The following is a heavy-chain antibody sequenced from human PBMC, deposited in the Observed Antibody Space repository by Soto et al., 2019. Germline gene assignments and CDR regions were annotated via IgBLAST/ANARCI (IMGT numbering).Heavy chain of an antibody. D-gene: IGHD6-13*01. J-gene: IGHJ4*02. Sequence: QVQLVESGGGLVKPGGSLRLSCAASGFTFSDYYMSWIRQAPGKGLEWVSDISSSSSYTNYEDSVKGRFTISRDNAKNSLYLQMNSLRAEDTAVYYCARVEGYSSSPGYWGQGTLVTVSS. CDR2: ISSSSSYT. CDR3: ARVEGYSSSPGY. CDR1: GFTFSDYY. V-gene: IGHV3-11*06.